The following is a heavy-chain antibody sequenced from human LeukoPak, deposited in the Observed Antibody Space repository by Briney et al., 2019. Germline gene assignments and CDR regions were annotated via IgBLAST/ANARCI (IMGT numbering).Heavy chain of an antibody. V-gene: IGHV3-7*01. D-gene: IGHD1-26*01. Sequence: PGGSLRLSCAASGFRFSTHWMNWVRQAPGKGPEWAANIKEDGTETYYAASVEGRFTVSRDNADNSLHLQMNSLRLEDTALYYCARSGPPWGFDLWGQGTPVTVSS. CDR3: ARSGPPWGFDL. J-gene: IGHJ5*02. CDR2: IKEDGTET. CDR1: GFRFSTHW.